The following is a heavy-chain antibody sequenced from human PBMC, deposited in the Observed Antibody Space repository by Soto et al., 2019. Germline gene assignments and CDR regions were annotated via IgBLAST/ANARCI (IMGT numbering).Heavy chain of an antibody. D-gene: IGHD3-10*01. CDR2: MNPNSGNT. CDR1: GYTITSYD. CDR3: ARGSYYYGSGSYRIHNWFDP. J-gene: IGHJ5*02. V-gene: IGHV1-8*01. Sequence: ASVKVSCKASGYTITSYDINWGRQATGQGLEWMGWMNPNSGNTGYAQKFQGRVTMTRNTSISTAYMELSSLRSEDTAVYYCARGSYYYGSGSYRIHNWFDPWGQGTLVTVSS.